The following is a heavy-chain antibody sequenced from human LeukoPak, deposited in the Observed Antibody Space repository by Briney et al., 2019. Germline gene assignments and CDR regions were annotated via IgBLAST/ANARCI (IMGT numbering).Heavy chain of an antibody. Sequence: SETLSLTCAVCGGSISSGAYSWTWIRQPPGKGLEWIGYIYHSGSTYYNPSLKSRVTISVGRSKNQFSLKLTSVTAADTAVYYCARGDGSSNWYDYWGQGTLVTVSS. CDR2: IYHSGST. CDR3: ARGDGSSNWYDY. J-gene: IGHJ5*01. CDR1: GGSISSGAYS. D-gene: IGHD1-26*01. V-gene: IGHV4-30-2*01.